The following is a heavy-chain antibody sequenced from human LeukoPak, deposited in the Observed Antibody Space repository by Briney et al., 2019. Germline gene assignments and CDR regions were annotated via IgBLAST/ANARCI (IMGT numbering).Heavy chain of an antibody. V-gene: IGHV3-7*04. CDR3: ARDHILCGSSCDYS. D-gene: IGHD6-13*01. Sequence: PGGSLRLSCGASGFTFTNAYMSWVRQAPGKGLEWVANIKPDGSETWYVDSVQGRFTVSRDNAKNSLYLQINSLRVEDTAVYYCARDHILCGSSCDYSWGQGTLVTVSS. CDR2: IKPDGSET. CDR1: GFTFTNAY. J-gene: IGHJ4*02.